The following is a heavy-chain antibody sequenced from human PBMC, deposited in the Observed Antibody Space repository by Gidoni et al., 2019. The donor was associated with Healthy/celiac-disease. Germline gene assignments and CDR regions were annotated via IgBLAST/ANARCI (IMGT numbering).Heavy chain of an antibody. J-gene: IGHJ3*02. Sequence: EVQLVESGGGLVQPGRSLRLPCAASGFTYDGYAMPWVRQAPGKGLEWVSGISWNSGSIGYADSVKGRFTISRDNAKNSLYLQMNSLRAEDTALYYCAKEMYYYDSSGYSRGGAFDIWGQGTMVTVSS. CDR1: GFTYDGYA. D-gene: IGHD3-22*01. CDR3: AKEMYYYDSSGYSRGGAFDI. V-gene: IGHV3-9*01. CDR2: ISWNSGSI.